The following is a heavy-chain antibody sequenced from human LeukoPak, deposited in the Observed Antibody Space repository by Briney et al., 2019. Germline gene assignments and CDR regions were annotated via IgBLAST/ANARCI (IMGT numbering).Heavy chain of an antibody. CDR2: IKKDGSEK. V-gene: IGHV3-7*01. D-gene: IGHD3-22*01. J-gene: IGHJ4*02. CDR1: GFSFSDAW. Sequence: PGGSLRLSCAVSGFSFSDAWMSWVRQAPGKGLEWVANIKKDGSEKYYVDSVKGRFTISRDNAKNSLYLQMNSLRAEDTAVYYCARDLYRIVVVPHYFDYWGQGTLVTVSS. CDR3: ARDLYRIVVVPHYFDY.